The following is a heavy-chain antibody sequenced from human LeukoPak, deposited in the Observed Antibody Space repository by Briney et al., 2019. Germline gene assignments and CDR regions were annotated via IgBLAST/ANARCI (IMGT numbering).Heavy chain of an antibody. CDR1: GFIFSDHY. CDR3: ARAGLRYYFDY. V-gene: IGHV3-11*04. Sequence: PGGSLRLSCAASGFIFSDHYLDWVRRAPGKGLEWLSYISSSTNTIYYADSVKGRFTISRDNAKNSLYLQMNSLRAEDTAVYYCARAGLRYYFDYWGQGTLVTVSS. J-gene: IGHJ4*02. D-gene: IGHD5-12*01. CDR2: ISSSTNTI.